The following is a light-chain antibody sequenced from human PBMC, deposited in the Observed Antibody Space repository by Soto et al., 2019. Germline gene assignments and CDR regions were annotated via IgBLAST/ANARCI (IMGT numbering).Light chain of an antibody. Sequence: DIQMTQSPSSLSASVRDRVTITCRASQRISNYLNWYQQKPGKAPKLLIYDASSLESGVPSRFSGSGSGTDFTFTISSLQPEDFATYYCQQSYSAPYTFGQGTKLEI. CDR1: QRISNY. CDR2: DAS. V-gene: IGKV1-39*01. J-gene: IGKJ2*01. CDR3: QQSYSAPYT.